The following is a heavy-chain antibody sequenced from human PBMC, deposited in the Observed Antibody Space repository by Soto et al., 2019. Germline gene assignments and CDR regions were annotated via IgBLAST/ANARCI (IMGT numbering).Heavy chain of an antibody. Sequence: QVQLVQSGAEVKKPGASVKVSCKASGYTFTRSGISWVRQAPGQGLEWMGWISTYNGDTNYAQTFQGRVTMTTDTSTSTVYMELRSLRSDDTAGYYCAREGVAPYYYYGMDVWGLGTPVTVSS. CDR1: GYTFTRSG. V-gene: IGHV1-18*01. CDR2: ISTYNGDT. CDR3: AREGVAPYYYYGMDV. J-gene: IGHJ6*02. D-gene: IGHD5-12*01.